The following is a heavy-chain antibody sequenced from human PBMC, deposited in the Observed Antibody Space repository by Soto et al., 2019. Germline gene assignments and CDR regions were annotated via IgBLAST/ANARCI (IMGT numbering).Heavy chain of an antibody. V-gene: IGHV3-15*07. CDR2: IKSQTDGGTT. CDR3: SHGYYQYFDS. D-gene: IGHD5-18*01. Sequence: GGSLRLSCAVSGVTLSNVWMNWVRQAPGEGPEWVGRIKSQTDGGTTDYAASVKGRFTFSRDDSENTLYLQMNSLKTEDTAVYYCSHGYYQYFDSWGQGTLVTVSS. CDR1: GVTLSNVW. J-gene: IGHJ4*02.